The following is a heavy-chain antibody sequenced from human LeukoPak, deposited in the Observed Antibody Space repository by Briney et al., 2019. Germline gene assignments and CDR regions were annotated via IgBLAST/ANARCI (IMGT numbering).Heavy chain of an antibody. V-gene: IGHV1-18*01. Sequence: ASVKVSCKASGYTFTSYGISWVRQAPGQGLEWMGWISAYNGNTNYAQKLQGRVTMTTDTSTSTAYMEPRSLRSDDTAVYYCARVRAYYDILTGYAYFDYWGQGTLVTVSS. CDR3: ARVRAYYDILTGYAYFDY. J-gene: IGHJ4*02. CDR2: ISAYNGNT. CDR1: GYTFTSYG. D-gene: IGHD3-9*01.